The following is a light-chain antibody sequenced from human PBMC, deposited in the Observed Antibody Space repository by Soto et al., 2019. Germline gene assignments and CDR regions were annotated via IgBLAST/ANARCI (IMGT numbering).Light chain of an antibody. Sequence: EIVMTHSPGSLSVSPGERATVACRASQSVSSNFAWYQQKPGQAARLLIYDASTRATGIPARFSGSGSGTEFTLTISSLQSEDFAVYYCQQYKKWPRTFGHGITVDI. CDR1: QSVSSN. CDR2: DAS. V-gene: IGKV3-15*01. J-gene: IGKJ1*01. CDR3: QQYKKWPRT.